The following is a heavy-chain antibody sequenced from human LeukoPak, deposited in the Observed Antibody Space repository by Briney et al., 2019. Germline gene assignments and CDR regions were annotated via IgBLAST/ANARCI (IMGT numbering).Heavy chain of an antibody. CDR3: AHRGDFSDNSGYYHYAALAN. CDR2: IFWDGDR. D-gene: IGHD3-22*01. CDR1: GLSLSTAGVG. Sequence: SGPTLVKPTQTLSLTCTFFGLSLSTAGVGVGWIRQPPGKALEWLALIFWDGDRRYSPSLERRLTITKDTSKNQVVLTMTNMDPVASSKYYCAHRGDFSDNSGYYHYAALANWGQGTLVTVSS. J-gene: IGHJ4*02. V-gene: IGHV2-5*02.